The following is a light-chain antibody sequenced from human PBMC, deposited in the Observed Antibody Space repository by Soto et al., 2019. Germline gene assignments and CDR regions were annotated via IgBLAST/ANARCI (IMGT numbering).Light chain of an antibody. CDR1: SSDIGGSNY. CDR2: DVN. V-gene: IGLV2-14*03. CDR3: TSYARSALYV. Sequence: QSVLTQPASVSGSPGQSITVSCSGSSSDIGGSNYVSWYQQHPGKAPRLIIYDVNNRPSGVAARFSGSKSGNTASLTISGLQAEDEADYYCTSYARSALYVFGPGTKLTVL. J-gene: IGLJ1*01.